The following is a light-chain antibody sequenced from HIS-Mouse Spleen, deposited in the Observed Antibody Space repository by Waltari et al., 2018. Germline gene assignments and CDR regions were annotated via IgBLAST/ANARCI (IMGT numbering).Light chain of an antibody. CDR1: QLGDKY. CDR3: QAWDSSTVV. Sequence: SYELTQPPSVSVSPGQTASIPCSGDQLGDKYACWYQQKPGQSPGLVIYQDSKRPSGIPERFSGSNSGNTATLTISGTQAMDEADYYCQAWDSSTVVFGGGTKLTVL. J-gene: IGLJ2*01. V-gene: IGLV3-1*01. CDR2: QDS.